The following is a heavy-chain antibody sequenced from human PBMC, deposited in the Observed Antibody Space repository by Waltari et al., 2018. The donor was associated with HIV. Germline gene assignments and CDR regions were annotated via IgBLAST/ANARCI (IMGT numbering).Heavy chain of an antibody. CDR3: ARLSPVGGSQRYYCDY. V-gene: IGHV4-59*12. CDR1: GGSMSTYY. D-gene: IGHD1-26*01. J-gene: IGHJ4*02. Sequence: QVQLQESGPRLVKPSETLSLTCTVSGGSMSTYYWSWIRQAPGKGLEWIWYIHYSGGTNYSSALKSRVTISVDTSKNQVSLKLRSVTAADTAVYYCARLSPVGGSQRYYCDYWGQGTLVSVSS. CDR2: IHYSGGT.